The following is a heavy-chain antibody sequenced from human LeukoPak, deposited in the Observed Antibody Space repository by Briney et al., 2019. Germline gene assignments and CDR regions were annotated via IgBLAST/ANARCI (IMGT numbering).Heavy chain of an antibody. D-gene: IGHD2-2*02. CDR1: GGSISSGSYY. CDR3: ARAEWRYCSSTSCYIFDY. V-gene: IGHV4-61*02. J-gene: IGHJ4*02. Sequence: SETLSLTCTVSGGSISSGSYYWSWIRQPAGKGLEWIGRIYTSGSTNYNPSLKSRVTISVDTSKNQFSLKLSSVTAVDTAVYYCARAEWRYCSSTSCYIFDYWGQGTLVTVSS. CDR2: IYTSGST.